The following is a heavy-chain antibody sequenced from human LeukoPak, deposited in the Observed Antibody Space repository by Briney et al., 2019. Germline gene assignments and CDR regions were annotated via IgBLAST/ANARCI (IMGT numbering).Heavy chain of an antibody. D-gene: IGHD2-2*01. CDR1: GYTFTSYG. Sequence: ASVKVSCKASGYTFTSYGISWVRQAPGQGLEWMGWISAYNGNTNYAQKLQGRVTMTTDTSTSTADMELRSLRSDDTAVYYCARDHCSSTSCPLNWFDPWGQGTLVTVSS. J-gene: IGHJ5*02. V-gene: IGHV1-18*01. CDR2: ISAYNGNT. CDR3: ARDHCSSTSCPLNWFDP.